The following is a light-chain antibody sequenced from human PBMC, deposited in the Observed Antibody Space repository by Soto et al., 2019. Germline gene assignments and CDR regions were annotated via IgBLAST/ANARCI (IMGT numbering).Light chain of an antibody. Sequence: QSVLTQPASVSGSPGQSITISCTGTSSDVGGYNYVSWYQQHPGKAPKFIIYDVSNRPSGVSNRFSGSKSGNTASLTISGLRAEDEADYYCSSYTTSSRVVFGGGTKVTVL. V-gene: IGLV2-14*01. J-gene: IGLJ3*02. CDR1: SSDVGGYNY. CDR3: SSYTTSSRVV. CDR2: DVS.